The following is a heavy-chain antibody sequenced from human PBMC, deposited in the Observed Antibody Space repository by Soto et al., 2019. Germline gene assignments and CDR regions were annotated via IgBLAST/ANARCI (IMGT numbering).Heavy chain of an antibody. J-gene: IGHJ4*02. CDR3: ARDNGYSYGYHLDH. CDR1: GGSISSYY. CDR2: IYYSGST. Sequence: QVQLQESGPGLVKPSETLSLTCTVSGGSISSYYWSWIRQPPGKGLEWIGYIYYSGSTNYNPSLKSRVTISEDTSKNQFSLKLSSVTAADTAVYYCARDNGYSYGYHLDHWGQGTLVTVSS. D-gene: IGHD5-18*01. V-gene: IGHV4-59*01.